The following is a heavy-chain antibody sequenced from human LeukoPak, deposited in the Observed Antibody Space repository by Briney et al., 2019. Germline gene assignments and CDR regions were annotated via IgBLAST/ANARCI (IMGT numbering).Heavy chain of an antibody. CDR1: GYRIDKYR. CDR3: ARRRDGYNYFADY. V-gene: IGHV5-51*01. CDR2: IWPGDSDT. Sequence: GESLKISCTASGYRIDKYRIGWVRQMPGKGLEWMGIIWPGDSDTRYSPSFQGQATMSVDKSSSTAYLQWSSLKASDTAMYYCARRRDGYNYFADYWGQGTLVTVSS. D-gene: IGHD5-24*01. J-gene: IGHJ4*02.